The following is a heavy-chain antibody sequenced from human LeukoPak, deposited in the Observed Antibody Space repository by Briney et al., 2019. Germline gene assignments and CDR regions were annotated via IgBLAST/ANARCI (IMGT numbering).Heavy chain of an antibody. Sequence: PGGSLRLSCAASGFTFSSYGMHWVRQAPGKGLEWVAVISYDGSNKYYADSVKGRFTISRDNSKNTLYLQMNSLRSDDTAMYYCARMWSTATSGWNWFDPWGQGTLVTVSS. CDR2: ISYDGSNK. CDR3: ARMWSTATSGWNWFDP. CDR1: GFTFSSYG. J-gene: IGHJ5*02. V-gene: IGHV3-30*03. D-gene: IGHD6-13*01.